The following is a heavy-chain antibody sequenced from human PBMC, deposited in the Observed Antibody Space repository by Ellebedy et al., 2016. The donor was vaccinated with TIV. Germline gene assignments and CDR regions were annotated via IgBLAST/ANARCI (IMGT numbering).Heavy chain of an antibody. V-gene: IGHV4-34*01. Sequence: SQTLSLTCAVYGGSFSGYYWSWIRQPPGKGLEWIGEINYSGSTNYNPSLKSRVTISVDTSKNQFSLKLSSVTAADTAVYYCARVRVGATFDIWGQGTMVTVSS. D-gene: IGHD1-26*01. CDR1: GGSFSGYY. J-gene: IGHJ3*02. CDR3: ARVRVGATFDI. CDR2: INYSGST.